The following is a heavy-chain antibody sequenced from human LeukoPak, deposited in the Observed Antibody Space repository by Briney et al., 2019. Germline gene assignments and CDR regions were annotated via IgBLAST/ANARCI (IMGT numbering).Heavy chain of an antibody. CDR3: ARDRRKPESLLGY. J-gene: IGHJ4*02. CDR1: GYTFTGYY. D-gene: IGHD1-14*01. V-gene: IGHV1-2*02. CDR2: ITPNSGGT. Sequence: ASVKVSCKASGYTFTGYYMHWVRQAPGQGLEWMGWITPNSGGTNYAQKFQGRVTMTRDTSISTAYMELSRLRSDDTAVYYCARDRRKPESLLGYWGQGTLVTVSS.